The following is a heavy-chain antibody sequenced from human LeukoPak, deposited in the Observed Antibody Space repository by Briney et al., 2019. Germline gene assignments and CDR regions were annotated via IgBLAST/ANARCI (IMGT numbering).Heavy chain of an antibody. D-gene: IGHD3-9*01. CDR1: GGSINSNSHH. J-gene: IGHJ4*02. V-gene: IGHV4-39*01. CDR2: IYYSGTT. Sequence: PSETLSLTCSVSGGSINSNSHHWDCLRQAPGKGLEWIVNIYYSGTTSYNPSLKSRVTISVDTSKNQFSLRLSSVTAADTAVYYCARRGDILTDYAFDYWGQGTLVTVSS. CDR3: ARRGDILTDYAFDY.